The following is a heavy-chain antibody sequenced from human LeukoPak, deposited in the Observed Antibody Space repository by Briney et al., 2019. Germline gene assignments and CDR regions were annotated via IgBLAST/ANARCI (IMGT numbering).Heavy chain of an antibody. CDR2: INWNGGST. CDR3: ARDYRSTITEGIDN. J-gene: IGHJ4*02. D-gene: IGHD5-24*01. V-gene: IGHV3-20*04. Sequence: GGSLRLSCAASGFTFDDYGMSWVRQAPGKGLEWVSGINWNGGSTGYADSVKGRFTISRDNAKNSLYLQMNSLRAEDTALYYCARDYRSTITEGIDNWGQGTLVTVSS. CDR1: GFTFDDYG.